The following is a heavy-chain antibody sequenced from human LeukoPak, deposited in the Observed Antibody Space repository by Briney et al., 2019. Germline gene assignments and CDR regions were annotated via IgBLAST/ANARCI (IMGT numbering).Heavy chain of an antibody. CDR3: AREDPAAGGYYFDY. Sequence: PGGSLRLSCAASGFTVSSNYMSWVRQAPGKGLEWVSVIYSGGSTYYADSVKGRFTISRDNSKNTLYLQMNSLRAEDTAVYYCAREDPAAGGYYFDYWGQGTLVTVSS. J-gene: IGHJ4*02. CDR2: IYSGGST. D-gene: IGHD6-13*01. CDR1: GFTVSSNY. V-gene: IGHV3-53*01.